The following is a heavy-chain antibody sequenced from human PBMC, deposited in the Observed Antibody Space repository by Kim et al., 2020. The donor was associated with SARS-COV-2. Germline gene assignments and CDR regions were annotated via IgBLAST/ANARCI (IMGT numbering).Heavy chain of an antibody. V-gene: IGHV1-46*01. Sequence: TNHAQQLQGRITITRDTSTSTVYMEVSSPRSADTAVYYCARSWRATTQLAYWGQGTLVTVSS. CDR3: ARSWRATTQLAY. CDR2: T. D-gene: IGHD1-1*01. J-gene: IGHJ4*02.